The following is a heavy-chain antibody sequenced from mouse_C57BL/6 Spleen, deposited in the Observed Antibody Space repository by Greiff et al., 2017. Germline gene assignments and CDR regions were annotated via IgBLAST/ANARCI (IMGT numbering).Heavy chain of an antibody. Sequence: VHVKQSGPELVKPGASVKISCKASGYSFTDYNMNWVKQSNGKSLEWIGVINPNYGTTSYNQKFKGKATLTVDQSSSTAYMQLNSLTSEDSAVXYCAKSGLLRRNYCDYWGQGTTLTVSS. CDR2: INPNYGTT. CDR3: AKSGLLRRNYCDY. CDR1: GYSFTDYN. V-gene: IGHV1-39*01. D-gene: IGHD2-3*01. J-gene: IGHJ2*01.